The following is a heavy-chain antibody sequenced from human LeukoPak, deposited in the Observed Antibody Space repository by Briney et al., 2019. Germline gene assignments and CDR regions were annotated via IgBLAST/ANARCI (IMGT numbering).Heavy chain of an antibody. D-gene: IGHD3-10*01. CDR1: GFTFSSFE. CDR2: ISSSGSNL. V-gene: IGHV3-48*03. Sequence: PGGSLRLSCVVSGFTFSSFEMNWVRQAPGRGLEWVSYISSSGSNLYYADSVKGRFSISRDNAKNSLYLQMNSLRAEDTAVYYCVGGLDYNGAWVYWGQGTLVTVSS. CDR3: VGGLDYNGAWVY. J-gene: IGHJ4*02.